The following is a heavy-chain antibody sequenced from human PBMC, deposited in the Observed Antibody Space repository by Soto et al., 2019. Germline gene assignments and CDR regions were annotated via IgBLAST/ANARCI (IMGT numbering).Heavy chain of an antibody. V-gene: IGHV5-51*01. D-gene: IGHD4-17*01. Sequence: PGEPLKISCKGSGYSFTSYRIGWVRQMPGKGLEWMGIIYPGDSDTRYSPSFQGQVTISADKSISTAYLQWSSLKASDTAMYYCARGTTPNYYYYGMDVWGQGTTVTVSS. CDR1: GYSFTSYR. CDR2: IYPGDSDT. J-gene: IGHJ6*02. CDR3: ARGTTPNYYYYGMDV.